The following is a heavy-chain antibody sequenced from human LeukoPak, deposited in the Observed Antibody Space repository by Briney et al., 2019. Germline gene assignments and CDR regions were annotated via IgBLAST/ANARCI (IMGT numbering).Heavy chain of an antibody. D-gene: IGHD4-17*01. CDR2: IRSKAYGGTT. CDR3: TRDLNGDYGFAFDI. V-gene: IGHV3-49*03. J-gene: IGHJ3*02. CDR1: GFTFGDYA. Sequence: GGSLRLSCTASGFTFGDYAMSWFRQAPEQGLEWVGFIRSKAYGGTTEYAASVKGRFTISRDDSKSIAYLQMNSLKTEDTAVYYCTRDLNGDYGFAFDIWGQGTMVTVSS.